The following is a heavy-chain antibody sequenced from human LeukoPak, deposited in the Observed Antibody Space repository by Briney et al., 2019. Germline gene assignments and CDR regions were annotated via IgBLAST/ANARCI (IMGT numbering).Heavy chain of an antibody. CDR2: IIPIFGTA. Sequence: ASVKVPCKASGGTFSSYAISWVRQAPGQGLEWMGGIIPIFGTANYAQKFQGRVTMTEDTSTDTAYMELSSLRSEDTAVYYCAIAFAAAGAFDYWGQGTLVTVSS. CDR3: AIAFAAAGAFDY. D-gene: IGHD6-13*01. CDR1: GGTFSSYA. J-gene: IGHJ4*02. V-gene: IGHV1-69*06.